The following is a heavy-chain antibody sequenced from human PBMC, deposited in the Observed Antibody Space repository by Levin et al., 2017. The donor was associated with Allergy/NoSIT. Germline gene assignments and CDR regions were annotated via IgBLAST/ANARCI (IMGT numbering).Heavy chain of an antibody. CDR1: GFTFSSYG. J-gene: IGHJ6*02. V-gene: IGHV3-30*18. D-gene: IGHD6-13*01. CDR2: ISYDGSNK. Sequence: GESLKISCAASGFTFSSYGMHWVRQAPGKGLEWVAVISYDGSNKYYADSVKGRFTISRDNSKNTLYLQMNSLRAEDTAVYYCANALLAAAGGDYYYGMDVWGQGTTVTVSS. CDR3: ANALLAAAGGDYYYGMDV.